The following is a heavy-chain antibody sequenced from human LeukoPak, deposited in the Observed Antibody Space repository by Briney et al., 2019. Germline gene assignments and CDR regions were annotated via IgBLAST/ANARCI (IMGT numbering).Heavy chain of an antibody. D-gene: IGHD3-10*01. J-gene: IGHJ4*02. CDR2: IKKDGSEK. CDR3: ARPYYYSSGSLPY. CDR1: GFTFSSFW. V-gene: IGHV3-7*01. Sequence: GGSLRLSCAASGFTFSSFWMSWVRQAPGKGLEWVASIKKDGSEKEYVDSVKGRFTISRDNAKNSLYLQMNSLRAEDTAVYYCARPYYYSSGSLPYWGQGTLVTVSS.